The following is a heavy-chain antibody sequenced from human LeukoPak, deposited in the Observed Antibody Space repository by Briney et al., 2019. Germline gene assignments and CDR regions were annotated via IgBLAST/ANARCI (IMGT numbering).Heavy chain of an antibody. D-gene: IGHD6-13*01. CDR1: GFTFSSYS. CDR2: ISSSSSYI. V-gene: IGHV3-21*01. J-gene: IGHJ4*02. Sequence: KSGGSLRLSCAASGFTFSSYSMNWVRQAPGKGLEWVSSISSSSSYIYYADSVKGRFTISRDNAKNSLYLQMNSLRAEDTAVYYCARDLYGKIQLSHQRVRIAAAGTDYWGQGTLVTVSS. CDR3: ARDLYGKIQLSHQRVRIAAAGTDY.